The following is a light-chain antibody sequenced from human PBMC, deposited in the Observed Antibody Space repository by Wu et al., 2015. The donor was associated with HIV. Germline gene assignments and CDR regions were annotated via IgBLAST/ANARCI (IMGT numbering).Light chain of an antibody. V-gene: IGKV1-39*01. CDR3: QQTYGSLPT. J-gene: IGKJ4*01. Sequence: DIKMTQSPSSLSASVGDRITITCRAIQSISSYLNWYQHKPGQAPKLLIYGAFNLQSGVPSRFSGTASGTDFTLTIRSLQPDDFATYFCQQTYGSLPTFGGGTKVDI. CDR1: QSISSY. CDR2: GAF.